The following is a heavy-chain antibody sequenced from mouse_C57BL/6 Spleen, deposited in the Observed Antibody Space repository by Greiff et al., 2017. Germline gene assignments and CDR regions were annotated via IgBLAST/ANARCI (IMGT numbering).Heavy chain of an antibody. J-gene: IGHJ3*01. V-gene: IGHV1-52*01. CDR1: GYTFTSYW. D-gene: IGHD3-3*01. CDR3: ARGAERGQWFAY. Sequence: QVQLQQPGAELVRPGSSVKLSCKASGYTFTSYWMHWVKQRPIQGLEWIGNIDPSDSETHYNQKFKDKATLTVDKSSSTAYMQLSSLTSEDSAVYYCARGAERGQWFAYWGQGTLVTVSA. CDR2: IDPSDSET.